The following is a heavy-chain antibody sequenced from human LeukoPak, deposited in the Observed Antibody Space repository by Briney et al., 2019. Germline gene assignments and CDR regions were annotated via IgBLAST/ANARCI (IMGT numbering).Heavy chain of an antibody. D-gene: IGHD3-9*01. Sequence: GGSLRLSCAASGFTFSSYAMSWVRQAPGKGLEWVANIKQDGSEKYYVDSVKGRFTISRDNAKNSLYLQMNSLRAEDTAVYYCARSSRYGWTWGQGTLVTVSS. CDR2: IKQDGSEK. J-gene: IGHJ4*02. V-gene: IGHV3-7*01. CDR1: GFTFSSYA. CDR3: ARSSRYGWT.